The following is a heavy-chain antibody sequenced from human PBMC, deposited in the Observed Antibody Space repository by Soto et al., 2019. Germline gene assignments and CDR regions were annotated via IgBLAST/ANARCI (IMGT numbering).Heavy chain of an antibody. J-gene: IGHJ4*02. V-gene: IGHV3-21*01. CDR2: ISSSSSYI. CDR1: GFTFSSYS. CDR3: AGPATLRYLDWLPDY. Sequence: GGSLRLSCAASGFTFSSYSMNWVRQAPGKGLEWVSSISSSSSYIYYADSVKGRFTISRDNAKNSLYLQMNSLRAEDTAVYYCAGPATLRYLDWLPDYWGQGTLVTVAS. D-gene: IGHD3-9*01.